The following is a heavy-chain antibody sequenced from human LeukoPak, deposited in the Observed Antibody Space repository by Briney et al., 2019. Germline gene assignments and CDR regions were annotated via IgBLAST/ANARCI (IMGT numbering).Heavy chain of an antibody. D-gene: IGHD2-15*01. V-gene: IGHV1-58*02. J-gene: IGHJ6*02. CDR2: IVVGSGNT. Sequence: SVKVSCKASGGTFSSYAISWVRQAPGQRLEWIGWIVVGSGNTNYAQKFQERVTITRDMSARTVYMELSSLTSEDTAVYYCAATVDYCSGGSCNNHYYGMDVWGQGTTVTVSS. CDR3: AATVDYCSGGSCNNHYYGMDV. CDR1: GGTFSSYA.